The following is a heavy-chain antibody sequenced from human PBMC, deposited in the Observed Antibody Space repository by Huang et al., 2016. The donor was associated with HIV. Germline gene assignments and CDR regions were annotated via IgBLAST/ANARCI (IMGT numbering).Heavy chain of an antibody. D-gene: IGHD3-22*01. CDR3: GYDSSGLDAFDI. J-gene: IGHJ3*02. Sequence: QVQLVQSGAEVKKPGASVKVSCKASGYTFTGYYMHWVRQAPGQGLEWMGWINPNRGGTNYAQKFQGRVTMTRDTSISTAYMELSRLRSDDTAVYYCGYDSSGLDAFDIWGQGTMVTVSS. CDR1: GYTFTGYY. CDR2: INPNRGGT. V-gene: IGHV1-2*02.